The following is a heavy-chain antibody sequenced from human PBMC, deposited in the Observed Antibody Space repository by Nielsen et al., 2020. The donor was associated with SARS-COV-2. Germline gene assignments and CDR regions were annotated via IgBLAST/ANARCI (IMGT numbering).Heavy chain of an antibody. Sequence: WVRQAPGQGLEWMGWINTNTGNPTYAQGFTGRFVFSLDTSVSTAYLQISSLKAEDTAVYYCARPLAGIAAAGIDNWGQGTLVTVSS. V-gene: IGHV7-4-1*02. D-gene: IGHD6-13*01. J-gene: IGHJ4*02. CDR2: INTNTGNP. CDR3: ARPLAGIAAAGIDN.